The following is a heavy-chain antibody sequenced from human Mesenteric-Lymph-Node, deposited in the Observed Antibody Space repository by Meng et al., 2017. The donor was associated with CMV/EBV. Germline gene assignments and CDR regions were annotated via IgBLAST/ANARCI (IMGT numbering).Heavy chain of an antibody. CDR2: INSDGSST. J-gene: IGHJ4*02. D-gene: IGHD3-16*01. CDR3: ASLADY. Sequence: GESLKISCAVSGFTFDTYWMHWVRQAPGKGLVWASRINSDGSSTSYADSVKGRFTISRDNAKNTLYLQMNSLRAEDTAVYYCASLADYWGQGTLVTVSS. V-gene: IGHV3-74*01. CDR1: GFTFDTYW.